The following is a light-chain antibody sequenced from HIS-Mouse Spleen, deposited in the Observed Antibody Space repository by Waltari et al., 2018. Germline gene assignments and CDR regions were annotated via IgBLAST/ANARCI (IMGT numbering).Light chain of an antibody. J-gene: IGLJ2*01. CDR3: SSYTSSSFNVV. CDR2: DVT. CDR1: SSDVCGYTI. Sequence: QSALTQPASVSGSPGQSITISCTGTSSDVCGYTIVSRYQQHPGQAPKLMIYDVTNRPSGVSNRFSGSKSGNTASLTISGLQAEDEADYYCSSYTSSSFNVVFGGGTKLTVL. V-gene: IGLV2-14*03.